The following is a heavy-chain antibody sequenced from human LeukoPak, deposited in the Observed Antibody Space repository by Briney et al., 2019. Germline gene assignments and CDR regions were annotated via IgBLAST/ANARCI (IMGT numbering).Heavy chain of an antibody. J-gene: IGHJ4*02. CDR2: INEDGSEK. V-gene: IGHV3-7*01. CDR1: GFTFSTYW. Sequence: GGSLRLSCAASGFTFSTYWMMWVRQAPGKGLEWAANINEDGSEKYYADSVEGRFTISRDNAKNSLDLQMSSLNAEDTAVYYCARSKIDYWGQGTLVTVSS. CDR3: ARSKIDY. D-gene: IGHD4-11*01.